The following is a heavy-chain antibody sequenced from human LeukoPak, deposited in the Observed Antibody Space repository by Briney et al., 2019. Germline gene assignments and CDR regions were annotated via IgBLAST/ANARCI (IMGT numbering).Heavy chain of an antibody. CDR1: GYTFTSYG. D-gene: IGHD2-2*01. V-gene: IGHV1-18*01. Sequence: GASVKVSCKASGYTFTSYGISWVRQAPGQGLEWMGWISAYNGNTNYAQKLQGRVTMTTDTSTSTAYMELRSLRSDDTAVYYCARWCSSTSCHGKNYFDYWGQGTLVTVSS. CDR2: ISAYNGNT. J-gene: IGHJ4*02. CDR3: ARWCSSTSCHGKNYFDY.